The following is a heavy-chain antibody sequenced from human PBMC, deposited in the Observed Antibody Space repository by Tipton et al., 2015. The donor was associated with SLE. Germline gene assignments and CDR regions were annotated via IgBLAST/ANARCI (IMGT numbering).Heavy chain of an antibody. D-gene: IGHD6-6*01. Sequence: QSGPEVKKPGSSVKVSCKASGGTFSSYAISWVRQAPGQGLEWMGGIIPIFGTANYAQKFQGRVTITTDESTSTAYMELSSLRSEDSAVYYCAGGRGAARPFDYWGQGTLVTVSS. CDR2: IIPIFGTA. CDR1: GGTFSSYA. J-gene: IGHJ4*02. V-gene: IGHV1-69*05. CDR3: AGGRGAARPFDY.